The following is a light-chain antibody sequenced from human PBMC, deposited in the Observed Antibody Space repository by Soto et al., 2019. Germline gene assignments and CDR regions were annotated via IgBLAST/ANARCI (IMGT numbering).Light chain of an antibody. CDR1: QSVSSSY. Sequence: EIVLTQSPGTLSLSPGERATLSCRASQSVSSSYLAWYQQKPGQAPSLLIYCASSTATVIPDRFSGSGSGTHFTLTISRRGPEDFAVYYCQQYGSSPRTFGPGTKVEIK. J-gene: IGKJ1*01. V-gene: IGKV3-20*01. CDR2: CAS. CDR3: QQYGSSPRT.